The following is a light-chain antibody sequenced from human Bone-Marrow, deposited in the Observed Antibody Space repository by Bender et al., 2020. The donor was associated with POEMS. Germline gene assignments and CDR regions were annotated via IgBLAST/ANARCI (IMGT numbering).Light chain of an antibody. V-gene: IGLV2-8*01. J-gene: IGLJ2*01. Sequence: QSALAQPASVSGSPGQSITISCTGTSSDIGVYNYVSWYQQHPGKAPKLMIYEVSKRPSGVPDRFSGSKSSNTASLTVSELQAEDEADYYCSSYAGRNNLGVFGGGTKLTVL. CDR2: EVS. CDR1: SSDIGVYNY. CDR3: SSYAGRNNLGV.